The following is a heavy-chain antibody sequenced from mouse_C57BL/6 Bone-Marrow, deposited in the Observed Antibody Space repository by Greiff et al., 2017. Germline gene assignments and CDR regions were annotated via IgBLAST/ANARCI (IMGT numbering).Heavy chain of an antibody. V-gene: IGHV1-54*01. Sequence: VQLQQSGAELVRPGTSVKVSCKASGYAFTNYLIEWVKQRPGQGLEWIGVINPGSGGTNYNEKFKGKATLTADKSSSTAYMQLSSLTSEDSAVYFCARSGYYGSYWYFDVWGTGTTVTVAS. CDR3: ARSGYYGSYWYFDV. CDR1: GYAFTNYL. J-gene: IGHJ1*03. D-gene: IGHD1-1*01. CDR2: INPGSGGT.